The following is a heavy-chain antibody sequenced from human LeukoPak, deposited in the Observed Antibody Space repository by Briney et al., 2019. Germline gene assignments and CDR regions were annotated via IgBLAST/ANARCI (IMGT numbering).Heavy chain of an antibody. CDR2: INWDGGST. CDR1: GFTFDEYG. J-gene: IGHJ4*02. D-gene: IGHD1-26*01. CDR3: ARDSFSGSSLDY. Sequence: GPLLLSCAASGFTFDEYGMSWVRQAPGKGLEWVSSINWDGGSTAYADSVQGRFTISRDNAKNSLHLQMKSLRAEDTALYYCARDSFSGSSLDYWGQGTLVTVSS. V-gene: IGHV3-20*04.